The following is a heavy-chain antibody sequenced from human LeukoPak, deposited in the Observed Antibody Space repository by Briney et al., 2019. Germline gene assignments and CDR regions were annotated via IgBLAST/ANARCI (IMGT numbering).Heavy chain of an antibody. J-gene: IGHJ4*02. Sequence: GRSLRLSCAASGFIFYDYAMHWARQVPGKGLQWVSGINWNSSYIGLADFVKGRVTISRDNAKNSLYLNMNSLRAEDTALYYCAKDTTATGTGNFDYWGQGTLVTVSS. CDR2: INWNSSYI. V-gene: IGHV3-9*01. CDR1: GFIFYDYA. D-gene: IGHD6-13*01. CDR3: AKDTTATGTGNFDY.